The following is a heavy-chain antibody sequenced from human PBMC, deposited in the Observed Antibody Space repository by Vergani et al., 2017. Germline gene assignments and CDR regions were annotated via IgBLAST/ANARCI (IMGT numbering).Heavy chain of an antibody. V-gene: IGHV4-59*01. J-gene: IGHJ3*02. CDR3: ARELVPKMGITMASGAFDI. CDR2: IYYSGST. CDR1: GGSISSYY. Sequence: QVQLQESGPGLVKPSETLSLTCTVSGGSISSYYWSWIRQPPGKGLEWIGYIYYSGSTNYNPSLKSRVTITVDTSKNQFSLKLSSVTAADTAVDYCARELVPKMGITMASGAFDIWGQGTMVTVSS. D-gene: IGHD3-10*01.